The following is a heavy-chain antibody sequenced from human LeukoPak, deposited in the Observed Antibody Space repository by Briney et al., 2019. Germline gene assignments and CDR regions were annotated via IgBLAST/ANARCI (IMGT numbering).Heavy chain of an antibody. V-gene: IGHV5-51*01. J-gene: IGHJ4*02. Sequence: GESLKISCKSSGYRFSSYWIGWVRQMPGKGLEWMGIIYPGDSDTRYSPSLQGQVTISADKSISTAYLRWSSLKASDTAMYYCARRSDYEKEPDYWGQGTLVTVSS. CDR1: GYRFSSYW. D-gene: IGHD5-12*01. CDR2: IYPGDSDT. CDR3: ARRSDYEKEPDY.